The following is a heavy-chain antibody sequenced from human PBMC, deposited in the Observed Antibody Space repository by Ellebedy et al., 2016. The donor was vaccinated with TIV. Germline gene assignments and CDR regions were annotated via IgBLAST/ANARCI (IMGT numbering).Heavy chain of an antibody. V-gene: IGHV4-39*01. Sequence: GSLRLSXTVSGGSISGNYYWAWIRQPPGKGLEWIVSFYYGENTYYNPSLKSRVTISVDTSKNQFSLNLRSVTAADTAVYYCAKHQQWLIRLAFWGQGNLVTVAS. D-gene: IGHD6-19*01. J-gene: IGHJ4*02. CDR1: GGSISGNYY. CDR2: FYYGENT. CDR3: AKHQQWLIRLAF.